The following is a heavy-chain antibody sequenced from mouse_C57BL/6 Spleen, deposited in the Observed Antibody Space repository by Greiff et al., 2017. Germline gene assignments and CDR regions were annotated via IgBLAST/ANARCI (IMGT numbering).Heavy chain of an antibody. J-gene: IGHJ1*03. CDR2: INYDGSST. CDR3: ARDYYYGSGWYFDV. CDR1: GFTFSDYY. D-gene: IGHD1-1*01. V-gene: IGHV5-16*01. Sequence: EVQLVESEGGLVQPGSSMKLSCTASGFTFSDYYMAWVRQVPEKGLEWVANINYDGSSTYYLDSLKSRFIISRDNAKNILYLQMSSLKSEDTATYYCARDYYYGSGWYFDVWGTGTTVTVSS.